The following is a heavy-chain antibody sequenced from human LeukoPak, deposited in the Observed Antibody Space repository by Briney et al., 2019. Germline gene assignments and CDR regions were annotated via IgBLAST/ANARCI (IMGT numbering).Heavy chain of an antibody. Sequence: PSETLSLTCTVSGYSISSGYYWGWIRQPPGKGLEWIGSIHHSGSTNYNPSLKSRVTISLDTSKNQFSLKLSSVTAADTAVYYCARVRGSGKYYYYYMDVWGKGTTVTISS. CDR3: ARVRGSGKYYYYYMDV. V-gene: IGHV4-38-2*02. CDR1: GYSISSGYY. J-gene: IGHJ6*03. D-gene: IGHD3-10*01. CDR2: IHHSGST.